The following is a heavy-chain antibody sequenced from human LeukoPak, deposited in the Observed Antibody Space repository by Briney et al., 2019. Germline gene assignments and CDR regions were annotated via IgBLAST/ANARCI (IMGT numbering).Heavy chain of an antibody. J-gene: IGHJ4*02. Sequence: SETLSLTCTVSGGSINSNGYYWGWLRQPPGKGREWLGNIYYSGSNYDNPSLKSRVTISIKPSKNQFSLKLSSVTAADTAVYYCARREGYNFDYWGQGTLVTVSS. CDR2: IYYSGSN. CDR1: GGSINSNGYY. CDR3: ARREGYNFDY. V-gene: IGHV4-39*07. D-gene: IGHD5-24*01.